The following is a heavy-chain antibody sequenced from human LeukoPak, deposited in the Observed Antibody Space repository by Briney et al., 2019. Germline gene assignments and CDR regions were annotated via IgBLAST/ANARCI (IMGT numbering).Heavy chain of an antibody. CDR1: GYTFTSYD. J-gene: IGHJ5*02. D-gene: IGHD2-2*01. V-gene: IGHV1-8*01. CDR2: MNPNSGNT. CDR3: ARGSFPAYCSSTSCYLVGWFDP. Sequence: ASVKVSCKASGYTFTSYDINWVRQATGQGLEWMGWMNPNSGNTGYAQKFQGRVTITRNTSISTAYMELSSLRSEDTAVYYCARGSFPAYCSSTSCYLVGWFDPWGQGTLVTVSS.